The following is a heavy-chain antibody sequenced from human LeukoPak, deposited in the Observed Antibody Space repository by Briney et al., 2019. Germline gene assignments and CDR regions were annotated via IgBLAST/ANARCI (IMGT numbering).Heavy chain of an antibody. CDR3: ARDRLVAAADYGMDV. CDR2: ISYDGSNK. D-gene: IGHD6-13*01. V-gene: IGHV3-30*04. J-gene: IGHJ6*02. Sequence: GGSLRLSCAASGFTFSSYAMHWVCQAPSKGLEWVAVISYDGSNKYYADSVKGRFTISRDNSKNTLYLQMNSLRAEDTAVYYCARDRLVAAADYGMDVWGQGTTVTVSS. CDR1: GFTFSSYA.